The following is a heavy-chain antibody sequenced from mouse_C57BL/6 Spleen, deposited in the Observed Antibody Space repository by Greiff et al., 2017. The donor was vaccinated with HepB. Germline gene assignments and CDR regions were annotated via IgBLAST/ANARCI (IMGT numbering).Heavy chain of an antibody. CDR2: ISSGSSTI. J-gene: IGHJ4*01. CDR1: GFTFSDYG. D-gene: IGHD2-5*01. V-gene: IGHV5-17*01. CDR3: ASDYSNYDYAMDY. Sequence: EVKLMESGGGLVKPGGSLKLSCAASGFTFSDYGMHWVRQAPEKGLEWVAYISSGSSTIYYADTVKGRFTISRDNAKNTLFLQMTSLRYEDTAMYYCASDYSNYDYAMDYWGQGTSVTVSS.